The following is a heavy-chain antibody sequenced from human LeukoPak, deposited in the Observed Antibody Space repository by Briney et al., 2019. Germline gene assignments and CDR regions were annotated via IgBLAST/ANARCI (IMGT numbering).Heavy chain of an antibody. J-gene: IGHJ4*02. Sequence: ASVKVSCKASGYTFTGYYMHWVRQAPGQGLEWMGIINPSGGSTSYAQKFQGRVTMTRDMSTSTVYMELSSLRSEDTAVYYCALNGNGYTLGYFDYWGQGTLVTVSS. CDR3: ALNGNGYTLGYFDY. V-gene: IGHV1-46*01. CDR2: INPSGGST. CDR1: GYTFTGYY. D-gene: IGHD5-24*01.